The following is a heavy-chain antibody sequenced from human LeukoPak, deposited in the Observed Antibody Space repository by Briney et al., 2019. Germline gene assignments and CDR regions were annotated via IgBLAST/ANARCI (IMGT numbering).Heavy chain of an antibody. CDR2: IIPIFGTA. Sequence: SVKVSCKASGYTFTGYYMHWVRQAPGQGLEWMGRIIPIFGTANYAQKFQGRVTITTDESTSTAYMELSSLRSEDTAVYYCARSLYGYSYGDNFDYWGQGTLVTVSS. CDR3: ARSLYGYSYGDNFDY. CDR1: GYTFTGYY. D-gene: IGHD5-18*01. V-gene: IGHV1-69*05. J-gene: IGHJ4*02.